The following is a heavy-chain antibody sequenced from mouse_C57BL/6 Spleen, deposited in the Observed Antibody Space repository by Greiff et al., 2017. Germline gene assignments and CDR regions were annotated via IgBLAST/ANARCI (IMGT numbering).Heavy chain of an antibody. CDR2: IHPNSGST. CDR3: AYGNYLYYFDY. J-gene: IGHJ2*01. CDR1: GYTFTSYW. D-gene: IGHD2-10*02. V-gene: IGHV1-64*01. Sequence: VQLQQSGAELVKPGASVKLSCKASGYTFTSYWMHWVKQRPGQGLEWIGMIHPNSGSTNYNEKFKSKATLTVDKSSSTAYMQLSSLTSEDSAVYYCAYGNYLYYFDYWGQGTTLTVSS.